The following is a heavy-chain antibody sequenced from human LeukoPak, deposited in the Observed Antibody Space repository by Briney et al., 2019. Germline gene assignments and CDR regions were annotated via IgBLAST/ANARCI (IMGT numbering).Heavy chain of an antibody. Sequence: GGSLRLSCAASGFSFSRYSMNWVRQAPGKGLEWVSSTSSSSSYIYYADSVKGRFTISRDNAENSLYLQMNSLRAEDTAVYYRARLGGAYASGYYLDSWGQGTLVTVSS. CDR2: TSSSSSYI. J-gene: IGHJ4*02. CDR3: ARLGGAYASGYYLDS. CDR1: GFSFSRYS. D-gene: IGHD3-10*01. V-gene: IGHV3-21*01.